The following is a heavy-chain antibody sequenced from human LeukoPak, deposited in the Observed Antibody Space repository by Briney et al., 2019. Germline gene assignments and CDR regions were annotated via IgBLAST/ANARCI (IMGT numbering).Heavy chain of an antibody. CDR2: IYYSGST. CDR1: GGSISSSSYY. J-gene: IGHJ5*02. Sequence: PSETLSLTCTVSGGSISSSSYYWGWIRQPPGKGLEWIGSIYYSGSTYYNPSLKSRVTISADTSKNQFSLKLRSVTAADTAVYYCARGDLKSDWFDPWGQGTLVIVST. V-gene: IGHV4-39*07. CDR3: ARGDLKSDWFDP. D-gene: IGHD3-3*01.